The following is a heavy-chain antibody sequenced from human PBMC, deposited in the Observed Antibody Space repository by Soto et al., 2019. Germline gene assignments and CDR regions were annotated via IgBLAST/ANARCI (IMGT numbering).Heavy chain of an antibody. CDR2: ISSSSSYI. J-gene: IGHJ3*02. V-gene: IGHV3-21*01. Sequence: PGGSLRLSCAASGFTFSSYSMNWVRQAPGKGLEWVSSISSSSSYIYYADSVKGRFTISRDNAKNSLYLQMNSLRAEDTAVYYCARDPTIAAADTRDAFDIWGQGTMVTVSS. CDR1: GFTFSSYS. D-gene: IGHD6-13*01. CDR3: ARDPTIAAADTRDAFDI.